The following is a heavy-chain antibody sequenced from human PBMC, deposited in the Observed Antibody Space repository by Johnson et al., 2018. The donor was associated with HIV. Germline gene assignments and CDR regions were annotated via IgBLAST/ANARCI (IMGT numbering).Heavy chain of an antibody. J-gene: IGHJ3*02. V-gene: IGHV3-7*05. D-gene: IGHD6-13*01. CDR3: ARPNRPQYRSTFDI. Sequence: LVQPGGSLRLSCAASGFTFSSFWMTWVRQAPGKGLEWVANIKDYGSEKSYVDSVKGRFTISRDNAKNSLYLQMSSLRAEDTAIYYCARPNRPQYRSTFDIWGQGTKVTVSS. CDR1: GFTFSSFW. CDR2: IKDYGSEK.